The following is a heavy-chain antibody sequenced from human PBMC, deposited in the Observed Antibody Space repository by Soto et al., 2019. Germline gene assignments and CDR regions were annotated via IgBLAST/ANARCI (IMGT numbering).Heavy chain of an antibody. V-gene: IGHV4-59*12. Sequence: SETLSLTCTVSGGSISNFYWSWIRQPPGKGLEWIGYVYYSGSTYYNPSLKSRVTISVDTSKNQFSLKLSSVTAADTAVYYCARVPRSYGSGSYYDIPTYFDYWGQGTLVTVSS. CDR2: VYYSGST. CDR1: GGSISNFY. CDR3: ARVPRSYGSGSYYDIPTYFDY. D-gene: IGHD3-10*01. J-gene: IGHJ4*02.